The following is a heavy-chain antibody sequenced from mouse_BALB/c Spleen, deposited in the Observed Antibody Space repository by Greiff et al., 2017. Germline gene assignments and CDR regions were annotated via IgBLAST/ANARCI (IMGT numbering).Heavy chain of an antibody. CDR1: GFAFSSYD. V-gene: IGHV5-12-1*01. CDR3: ARHYYGSSLAWFAY. CDR2: ISSGGGST. D-gene: IGHD1-1*01. Sequence: VQRVESGGGLVKPGGSLKLSCAASGFAFSSYDMSWVRQTPEKRLEWVAYISSGGGSTYYPDTVKGRFTISRDNAKNTLYLQMSSLKSEDTAMYYCARHYYGSSLAWFAYWGQGTLVTVSA. J-gene: IGHJ3*01.